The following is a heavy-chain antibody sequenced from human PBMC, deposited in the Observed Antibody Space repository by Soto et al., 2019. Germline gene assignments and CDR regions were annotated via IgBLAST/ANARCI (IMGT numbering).Heavy chain of an antibody. CDR1: GYSFTSYA. D-gene: IGHD2-2*01. V-gene: IGHV1-3*01. J-gene: IGHJ6*02. Sequence: QVQLVQSRAEVRKPGASVKVSCKASGYSFTSYAIYWVRQAPGQRLEWMGWINAGNGNTKYSQKLQGRVTFTGDTSASTAHMELSSLRSDDTAVYFCARGVENIVVVLDVFGYYGMDVWGQGTTVNVSS. CDR2: INAGNGNT. CDR3: ARGVENIVVVLDVFGYYGMDV.